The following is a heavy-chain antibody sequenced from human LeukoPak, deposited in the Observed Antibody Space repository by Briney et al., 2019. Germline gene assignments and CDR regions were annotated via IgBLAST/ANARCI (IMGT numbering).Heavy chain of an antibody. CDR2: TNPNSGGT. J-gene: IGHJ3*02. V-gene: IGHV1-2*04. CDR1: GYTFTGYY. D-gene: IGHD6-13*01. CDR3: ARDLAVDIAAAGTISAFDI. Sequence: GASVKVSCKASGYTFTGYYMHWVRQAPGQGLEWMGWTNPNSGGTNYAQKFQGWVTMTRDTPISTAYMELSRLRSDDTAVYYCARDLAVDIAAAGTISAFDIWGQGTMVTVSS.